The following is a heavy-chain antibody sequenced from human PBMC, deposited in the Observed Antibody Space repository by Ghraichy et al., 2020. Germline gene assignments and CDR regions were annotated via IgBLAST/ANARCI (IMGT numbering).Heavy chain of an antibody. J-gene: IGHJ4*02. CDR2: ISSSSSYI. V-gene: IGHV3-21*01. CDR1: GFTFSSYS. CDR3: ARDLGYSYGYDY. Sequence: GSLRLSCAASGFTFSSYSMNWVRQAPGKGLEWVSSISSSSSYIYYADSVKGRFTISRDNAKNSLYLQMNSLRAEDTAVYYCARDLGYSYGYDYWGQGTLVTVSS. D-gene: IGHD5-18*01.